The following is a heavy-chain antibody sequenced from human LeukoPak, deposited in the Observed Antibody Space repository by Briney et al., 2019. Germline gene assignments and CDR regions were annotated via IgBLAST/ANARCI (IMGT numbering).Heavy chain of an antibody. J-gene: IGHJ4*02. Sequence: GRSLRLSCAASGFTFSSYAMHWVRQAPGKGLEWVAVISYDGSNKYYADSVKGRFTISRDNFKNTLYLQMNSLRAEDTAVYYCARSASRWAEQGFDYWGQGTLVTVSS. CDR2: ISYDGSNK. D-gene: IGHD4-23*01. CDR3: ARSASRWAEQGFDY. V-gene: IGHV3-30-3*01. CDR1: GFTFSSYA.